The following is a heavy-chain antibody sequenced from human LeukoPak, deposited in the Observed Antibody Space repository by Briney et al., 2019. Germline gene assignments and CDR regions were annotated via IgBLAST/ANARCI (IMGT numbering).Heavy chain of an antibody. D-gene: IGHD2-15*01. V-gene: IGHV3-21*01. CDR3: ARWDCSGGSCYSRYYFDY. Sequence: PGGSLRLSCEASGFTFSSYSMNWVRQAPGKGLEWVSSISSSSSYIYYADSVKGRFTISRDNAKNSLYLQMNSLRAEDTAVYYCARWDCSGGSCYSRYYFDYWGQGTLVTVSS. J-gene: IGHJ4*02. CDR2: ISSSSSYI. CDR1: GFTFSSYS.